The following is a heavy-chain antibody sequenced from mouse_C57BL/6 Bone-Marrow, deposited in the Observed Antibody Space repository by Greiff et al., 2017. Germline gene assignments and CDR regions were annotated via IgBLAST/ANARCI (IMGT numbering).Heavy chain of an antibody. J-gene: IGHJ2*01. CDR2: IRNKANGYTT. CDR1: GFTFTDYY. V-gene: IGHV7-3*01. CDR3: ARWERTLDY. Sequence: EVKLMESGGGLVQPGGSLSLSCAASGFTFTDYYMSWVRQPPGKALAWLGFIRNKANGYTTDYSVSVKGRFTISRDISQSILYLQMNALRAEDSATYYCARWERTLDYWGQGTTLTVSS.